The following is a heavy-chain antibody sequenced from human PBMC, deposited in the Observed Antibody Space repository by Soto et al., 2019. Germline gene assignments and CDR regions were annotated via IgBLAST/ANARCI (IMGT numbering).Heavy chain of an antibody. J-gene: IGHJ4*02. V-gene: IGHV3-23*01. CDR2: ISGSGGST. CDR1: GFTFSSYA. Sequence: EVQLLESGGGLVQPGGSLRLSCAASGFTFSSYAMSWVRQAPGKGLEWVAAISGSGGSTYYADSVKGRFTISRDNSKNTPYLQINSLRAEDTAVYYCANAVADDYWGQGTVVTVSS. CDR3: ANAVADDY.